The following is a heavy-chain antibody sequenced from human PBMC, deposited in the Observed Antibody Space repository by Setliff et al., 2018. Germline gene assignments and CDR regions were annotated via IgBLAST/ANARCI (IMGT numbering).Heavy chain of an antibody. Sequence: LRLSCAASGITFSNAHMSWVRQAPGKGLEWVGRVKTKTNGGTTDYAAPVKGRFTISRDDSKSIAYLQMNSLKTEDTAVYYCTREASVDFWSGYPYYYYMDVWGKGTTVTVSS. J-gene: IGHJ6*03. D-gene: IGHD3-3*01. CDR3: TREASVDFWSGYPYYYYMDV. CDR2: VKTKTNGGTT. V-gene: IGHV3-15*01. CDR1: GITFSNAH.